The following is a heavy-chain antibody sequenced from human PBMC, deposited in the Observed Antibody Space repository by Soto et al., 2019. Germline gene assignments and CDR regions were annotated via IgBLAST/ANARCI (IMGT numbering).Heavy chain of an antibody. Sequence: ASVKVSCKASGYTFTGYYMHWVRQAPGQGLEWMGWINPNSGGTNYAQKFQGWVTMTRDTSISTAYMELSRLRSDDTAVYYCARGDDYGDYREFFDYWGQGTLVTVSS. CDR1: GYTFTGYY. V-gene: IGHV1-2*04. CDR2: INPNSGGT. J-gene: IGHJ4*02. CDR3: ARGDDYGDYREFFDY. D-gene: IGHD4-17*01.